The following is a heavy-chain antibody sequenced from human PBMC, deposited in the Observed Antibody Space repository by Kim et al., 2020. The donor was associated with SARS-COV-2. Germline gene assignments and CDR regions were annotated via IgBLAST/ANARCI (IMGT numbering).Heavy chain of an antibody. CDR3: ARDLAVYGMVV. Sequence: GGSLRLSCAASGITVSSNYMSWVRQAPGKGLEWVSVIYSGGSTYYADSVKGRIIISRNNSKTTLYLQMNSLRAEDTAVYYCARDLAVYGMVVWGQRTAVPVSS. V-gene: IGHV3-66*01. CDR2: IYSGGST. D-gene: IGHD6-19*01. CDR1: GITVSSNY. J-gene: IGHJ6*02.